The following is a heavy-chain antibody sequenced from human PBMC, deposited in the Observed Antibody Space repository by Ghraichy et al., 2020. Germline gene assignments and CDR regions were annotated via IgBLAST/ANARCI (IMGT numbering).Heavy chain of an antibody. CDR2: INPNSGGT. CDR1: GYTFTGYY. V-gene: IGHV1-2*02. D-gene: IGHD3-22*01. CDR3: ARAPGYYYDSIDTRAYYYYGMDV. J-gene: IGHJ6*02. Sequence: ASVKVSCKASGYTFTGYYMHWVRQAPGQGLEWMGWINPNSGGTNYAQKFQGRVTMTRDTSISTAYMELSRLRSDDTAVYYCARAPGYYYDSIDTRAYYYYGMDVWGQGTTVTVSS.